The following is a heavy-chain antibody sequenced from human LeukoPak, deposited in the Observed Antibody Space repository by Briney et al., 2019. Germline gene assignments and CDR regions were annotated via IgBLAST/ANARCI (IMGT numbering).Heavy chain of an antibody. V-gene: IGHV4-59*12. Sequence: PSETLSLTCTVSGGSISSYYWSWIRQPPGKGLEWIGYISDSGYTNYSPSLKSRVTISEDTSKNQFSLNLSSVTAADTAVYYCARDREFCSGGSCYGDFDYWGQGTLVTVSS. J-gene: IGHJ4*02. D-gene: IGHD2-15*01. CDR2: ISDSGYT. CDR3: ARDREFCSGGSCYGDFDY. CDR1: GGSISSYY.